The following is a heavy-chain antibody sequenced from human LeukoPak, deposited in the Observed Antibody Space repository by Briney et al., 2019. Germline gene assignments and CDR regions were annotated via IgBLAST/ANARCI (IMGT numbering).Heavy chain of an antibody. Sequence: GGSLRLSCAASGFTVSSNYMSWHRQAPGKGLKWVSVIYSGGSTYYADSVKGRFTISRDNSKNALYLQMNSLRAEDTAVYYCARVPPGGGYSYFDYWGQGTLVTVSS. J-gene: IGHJ4*02. D-gene: IGHD1-26*01. V-gene: IGHV3-66*01. CDR2: IYSGGST. CDR1: GFTVSSNY. CDR3: ARVPPGGGYSYFDY.